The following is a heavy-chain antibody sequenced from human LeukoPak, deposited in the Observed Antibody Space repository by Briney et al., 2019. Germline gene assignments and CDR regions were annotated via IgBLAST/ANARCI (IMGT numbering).Heavy chain of an antibody. CDR2: INHSGST. J-gene: IGHJ6*03. V-gene: IGHV4-34*01. CDR3: ARQAAGTSYRPYYYYYMDV. CDR1: GGSFSGYY. Sequence: PSETLSLTCAVYGGSFSGYYWSWIRQPPGKGREWIGEINHSGSTNYNPSLKSRVTISVDTSKNQFSLKLSSVTAADTAVYYCARQAAGTSYRPYYYYYMDVWGKGTTVTISS. D-gene: IGHD6-13*01.